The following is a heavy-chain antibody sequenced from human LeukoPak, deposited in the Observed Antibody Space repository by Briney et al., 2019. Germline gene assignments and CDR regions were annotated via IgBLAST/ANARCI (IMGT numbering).Heavy chain of an antibody. CDR1: GGTFSSYA. J-gene: IGHJ6*04. Sequence: SVKVSCKASGGTFSSYAISWVRQAPGQGLEWMGGIIPIFGTANYAQKFQGRVTITADKSTSTAYMELSSLRSEDTAVYYCAIGWRYCSSTSCYFDYYYGMDVWGRGTTVTVSS. CDR3: AIGWRYCSSTSCYFDYYYGMDV. D-gene: IGHD2-2*01. V-gene: IGHV1-69*06. CDR2: IIPIFGTA.